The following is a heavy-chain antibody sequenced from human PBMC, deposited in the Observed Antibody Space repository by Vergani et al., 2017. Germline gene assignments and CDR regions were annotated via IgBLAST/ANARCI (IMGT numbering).Heavy chain of an antibody. Sequence: VQLVESGGGVVQPGESLRLSCSGSGFTLGDYAMTWVRQAPGKGLEWVAFIWSKPYGGTTEYAASVKGRFTISRDDSKSIAYLQMGSLKAEATAVYYCTRDRRDDSYACFDCWGQGTLVTVSP. V-gene: IGHV3-49*04. CDR1: GFTLGDYA. J-gene: IGHJ4*02. CDR3: TRDRRDDSYACFDC. CDR2: IWSKPYGGTT. D-gene: IGHD3-16*01.